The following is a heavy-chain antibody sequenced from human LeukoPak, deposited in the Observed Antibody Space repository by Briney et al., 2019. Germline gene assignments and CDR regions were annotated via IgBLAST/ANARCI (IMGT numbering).Heavy chain of an antibody. CDR1: GGSISSSSYY. J-gene: IGHJ3*02. D-gene: IGHD3-16*01. CDR3: ARDGAEAFDI. Sequence: SETLSLTCTVSGGSISSSSYYWGWIRQPPGKGLEWIGSIYYSGSTYYNPSLKSRVTISVDTSKYQFSLKLSSVTAADTAVYYCARDGAEAFDIWGQGTMVTVSP. CDR2: IYYSGST. V-gene: IGHV4-39*07.